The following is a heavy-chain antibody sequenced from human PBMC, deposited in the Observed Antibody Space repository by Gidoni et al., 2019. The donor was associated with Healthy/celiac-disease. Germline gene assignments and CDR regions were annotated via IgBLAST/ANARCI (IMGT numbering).Heavy chain of an antibody. CDR2: ISSSSSYI. V-gene: IGHV3-21*01. J-gene: IGHJ4*02. CDR3: ARDSILGSGRRIDY. D-gene: IGHD6-19*01. Sequence: EVQLVESGGGLVKPGGSLRLSCAASVFTFSSYSMNWVRQAPGKGLEWVSSISSSSSYIYYADSVKGRFTISRDNAKNSLYLQMNSLRAEDTAVYYCARDSILGSGRRIDYWGQGTLVTVSS. CDR1: VFTFSSYS.